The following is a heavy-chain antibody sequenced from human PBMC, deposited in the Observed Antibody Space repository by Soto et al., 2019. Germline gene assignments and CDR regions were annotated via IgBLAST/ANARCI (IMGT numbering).Heavy chain of an antibody. D-gene: IGHD6-13*01. V-gene: IGHV3-30-3*01. CDR2: ISYDGSNK. CDR3: ARGRPRGRIAAAGTFAEYFQH. CDR1: GFTFSSYA. Sequence: QVQLVESGGGVVQPGRSLRLSCAASGFTFSSYAMHWVRQAPGKGLEWVAVISYDGSNKYYADSVKGRFTISRDNSKNTLYLQMNCLRAEDTAVYYCARGRPRGRIAAAGTFAEYFQHWGQGTLVTVSS. J-gene: IGHJ1*01.